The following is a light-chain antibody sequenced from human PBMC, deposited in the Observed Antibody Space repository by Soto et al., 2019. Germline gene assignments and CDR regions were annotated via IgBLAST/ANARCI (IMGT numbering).Light chain of an antibody. V-gene: IGKV1-5*01. CDR1: QSISSW. J-gene: IGKJ1*01. Sequence: DIQMTQSPSTLSVSVGERATITCRASQSISSWLAWYQQKPGKAPKLLIYDASSLENGVTSRFSGSGSGTDFTLTISTLQHDDFATYYCQQYNSHPWTFGQGTKVEIK. CDR2: DAS. CDR3: QQYNSHPWT.